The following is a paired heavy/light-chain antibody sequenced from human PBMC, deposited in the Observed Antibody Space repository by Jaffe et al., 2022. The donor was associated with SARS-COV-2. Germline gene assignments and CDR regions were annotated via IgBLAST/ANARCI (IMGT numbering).Light chain of an antibody. CDR2: DHN. V-gene: IGLV1-51*01. CDR1: SSNIGNNY. Sequence: QSVLTQPPSVSAAAGQKVTISCSGSSSNIGNNYVSWYQHLPGTAPKLLIYDHNKRPSGIPDRFSGSKSGTSATLGITGLQTGDEADYYCGTWDSTLSGDVFGGGTKLTVL. CDR3: GTWDSTLSGDV. J-gene: IGLJ3*02.
Heavy chain of an antibody. CDR3: ARPSGSSRHDAFDI. V-gene: IGHV4-38-2*02. D-gene: IGHD1-26*01. CDR1: GYSITSGYY. Sequence: QVQLQESGPGLVKPSETLSLNCTVSGYSITSGYYWGWIRQPPGKGLEWVGSIHHSDDPYYNPSLRSRVTISIDTSKNEFSLKLNSVTAADTAVYYCARPSGSSRHDAFDIWGQGTMVTVSS. J-gene: IGHJ3*02. CDR2: IHHSDDP.